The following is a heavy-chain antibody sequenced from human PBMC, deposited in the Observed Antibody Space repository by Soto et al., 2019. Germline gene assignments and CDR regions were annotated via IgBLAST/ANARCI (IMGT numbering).Heavy chain of an antibody. D-gene: IGHD6-13*01. V-gene: IGHV1-69*08. CDR1: GGTFSSYT. Sequence: QVQLVQSGAEVKKPGSSVKVSCKASGGTFSSYTISWVRQAPGQGLEWMGRIIPILGIANYAQKFQGRVTITADKSTSTAYMELSSLRSEDTAVYYCARDVEQQLDYYYYGMDVWVQGTTVTVSS. CDR3: ARDVEQQLDYYYYGMDV. CDR2: IIPILGIA. J-gene: IGHJ6*02.